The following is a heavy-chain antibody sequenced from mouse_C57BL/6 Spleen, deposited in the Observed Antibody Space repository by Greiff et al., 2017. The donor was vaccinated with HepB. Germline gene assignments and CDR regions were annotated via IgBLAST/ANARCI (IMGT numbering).Heavy chain of an antibody. J-gene: IGHJ2*01. CDR2: IYPGDGDT. Sequence: QVQLQQSGPELVKPGASVKISCKASGYAFSSSWMNWVKQRPGKGLEWIGRIYPGDGDTNYNGKFKGKATLTADKSSSTAYMQLSSLTSEDSAVYFCAREEGITTVVAKHYFDYWGQGTTLTVSS. V-gene: IGHV1-82*01. D-gene: IGHD1-1*01. CDR3: AREEGITTVVAKHYFDY. CDR1: GYAFSSSW.